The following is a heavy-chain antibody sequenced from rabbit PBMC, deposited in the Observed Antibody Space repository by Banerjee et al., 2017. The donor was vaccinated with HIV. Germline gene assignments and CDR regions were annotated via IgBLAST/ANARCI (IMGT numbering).Heavy chain of an antibody. V-gene: IGHV1S45*01. J-gene: IGHJ3*01. CDR3: ARAGYAGYGYDL. CDR2: IYSGSSGNT. CDR1: GFSFSGSYC. D-gene: IGHD6-1*01. Sequence: QEQLVESGGGLVQPEGSLTLTCTASGFSFSGSYCVCWVRQAPGKGLEWIACIYSGSSGNTYYASWAKGRFTISKTSSTTVTLQMTSLTAADTATYFCARAGYAGYGYDLWGQGTLVTVS.